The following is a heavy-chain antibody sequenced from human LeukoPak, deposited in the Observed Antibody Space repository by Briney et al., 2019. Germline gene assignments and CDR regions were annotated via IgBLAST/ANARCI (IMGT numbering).Heavy chain of an antibody. Sequence: PGGSLRLSCAASGFTFSSYSMNWVRQAPGKGLEWVSYISSSSTMYYADSVKGRFTISRDNAKNTLYLQMNSLRAEDTAVYYCAKSLFYCSSTSCSDNWFDPWGQGTLVTVSS. CDR1: GFTFSSYS. D-gene: IGHD2-2*01. J-gene: IGHJ5*02. CDR3: AKSLFYCSSTSCSDNWFDP. V-gene: IGHV3-48*01. CDR2: ISSSSTM.